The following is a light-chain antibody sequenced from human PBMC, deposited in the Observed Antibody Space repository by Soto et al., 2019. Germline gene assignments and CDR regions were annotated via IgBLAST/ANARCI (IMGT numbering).Light chain of an antibody. V-gene: IGLV2-8*01. Sequence: QSALTQPPSASGSPGQSVTISCTGTSSDVGGYNYVSWYQQHPGKAPKLMIYEVSKRPSGVPDRFSGSTSGNPASLTVSGLQAEDEVDYYCSSYAGSKNLRVFGGGTTLTVL. CDR3: SSYAGSKNLRV. J-gene: IGLJ2*01. CDR1: SSDVGGYNY. CDR2: EVS.